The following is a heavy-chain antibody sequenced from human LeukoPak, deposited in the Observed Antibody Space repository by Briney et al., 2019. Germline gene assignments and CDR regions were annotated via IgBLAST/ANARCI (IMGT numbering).Heavy chain of an antibody. Sequence: SETLSLTCTVSGGSISSSSYYWGWIRQPPGKGLEWIGSIYYSGSTYYNPSLKSRFTISVDTSKNQFSLKLSSVTAADTAVYYCARRMPYCSSTSCHRYYFDYWGQGTLVTVSS. CDR3: ARRMPYCSSTSCHRYYFDY. V-gene: IGHV4-39*01. CDR2: IYYSGST. CDR1: GGSISSSSYY. J-gene: IGHJ4*02. D-gene: IGHD2-2*01.